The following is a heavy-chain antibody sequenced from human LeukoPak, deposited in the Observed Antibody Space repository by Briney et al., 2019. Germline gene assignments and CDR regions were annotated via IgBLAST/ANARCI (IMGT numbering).Heavy chain of an antibody. J-gene: IGHJ3*02. D-gene: IGHD1-14*01. Sequence: ASVKVSCKASGYTFTDYYMHWVRQAPGQGLEWMGWINPNSGDTNYAQKFQGRVTMTRDTSISTAYMELTILRSDDTAVYYCARDVRNQQPDPFDIWGQGTMVTVSS. CDR1: GYTFTDYY. CDR2: INPNSGDT. V-gene: IGHV1-2*02. CDR3: ARDVRNQQPDPFDI.